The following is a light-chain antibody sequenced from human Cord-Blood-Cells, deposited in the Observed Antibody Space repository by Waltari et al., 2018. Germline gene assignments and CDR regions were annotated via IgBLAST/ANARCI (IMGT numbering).Light chain of an antibody. V-gene: IGKV1-39*01. CDR2: AAS. Sequence: ASVGDRVTITCRASQSISSYLNWYQQKPGKAPKLLIYAASSLQSGVPSRFSGSGSGTDFTLTISSLQPEDFATYYCQQSYSTPWTFGQGTKVEIK. CDR1: QSISSY. CDR3: QQSYSTPWT. J-gene: IGKJ1*01.